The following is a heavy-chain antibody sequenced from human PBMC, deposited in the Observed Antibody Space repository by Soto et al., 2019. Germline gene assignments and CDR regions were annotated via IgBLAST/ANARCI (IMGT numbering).Heavy chain of an antibody. J-gene: IGHJ5*02. CDR1: GIIFRNYA. Sequence: PGGSLRLSCATSGIIFRNYAMGWVRQAPGKGLEWVSAISGSGDSTYYADSVKGRFTISRDNSKNTLYLQMNSLRVEDTAIFYCARDASRDSSARGWFDPWGPGTLVTVSS. V-gene: IGHV3-23*01. CDR3: ARDASRDSSARGWFDP. D-gene: IGHD6-13*01. CDR2: ISGSGDST.